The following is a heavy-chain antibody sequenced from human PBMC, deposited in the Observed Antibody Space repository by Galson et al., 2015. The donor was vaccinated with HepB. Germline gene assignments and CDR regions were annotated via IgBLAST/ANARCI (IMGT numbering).Heavy chain of an antibody. Sequence: ETLSLTCAVYGGSFSDYFWSCIRQPPGKGLEWIGEINDSGSTNYNPSLKSRVTISVDMSKNQFSLKLSSVTAADTAVYYCARRWVRSEGYYFDYWGQGTLVTVSS. CDR1: GGSFSDYF. J-gene: IGHJ4*02. CDR2: INDSGST. D-gene: IGHD5-12*01. CDR3: ARRWVRSEGYYFDY. V-gene: IGHV4-34*01.